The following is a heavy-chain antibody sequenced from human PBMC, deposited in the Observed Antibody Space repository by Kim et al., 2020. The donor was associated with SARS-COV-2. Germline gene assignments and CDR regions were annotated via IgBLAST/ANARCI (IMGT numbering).Heavy chain of an antibody. D-gene: IGHD3-9*01. V-gene: IGHV3-30*07. J-gene: IGHJ4*02. Sequence: ADSVKVRFTISRDNSKNTLYLQMTSLRAEDTAVYYCARGDILTGYIGALDYWGQGTLVTVSS. CDR3: ARGDILTGYIGALDY.